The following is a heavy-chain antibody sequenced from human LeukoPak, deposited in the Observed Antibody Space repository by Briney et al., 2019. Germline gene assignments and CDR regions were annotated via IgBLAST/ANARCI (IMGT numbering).Heavy chain of an antibody. CDR3: ARDPPWLAAEVDAFDI. Sequence: WASVKVSCKASGYTFTGYYMHWVRQAPGQGLEWMGWINTNTGNPTYAQGFTGRFVFSLDTSVSTAYLQISSLKAEDTAVYYCARDPPWLAAEVDAFDIWGQGTMVTVSS. CDR1: GYTFTGYY. D-gene: IGHD5-12*01. CDR2: INTNTGNP. J-gene: IGHJ3*02. V-gene: IGHV7-4-1*02.